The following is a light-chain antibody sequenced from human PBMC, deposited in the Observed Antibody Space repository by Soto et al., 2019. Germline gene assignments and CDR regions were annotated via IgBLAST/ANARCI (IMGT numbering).Light chain of an antibody. CDR2: DAS. J-gene: IGKJ5*01. CDR3: QQRSYWPLT. Sequence: EIVLTQSPATLSLSPGERATLSCRASQSVSSYLAWYQQKPGQAPRLLIYDASNRATGIPAKFSGSGSGTDFILTISSLEPEDFALYYCQQRSYWPLTFGQGTRLEIK. CDR1: QSVSSY. V-gene: IGKV3-11*01.